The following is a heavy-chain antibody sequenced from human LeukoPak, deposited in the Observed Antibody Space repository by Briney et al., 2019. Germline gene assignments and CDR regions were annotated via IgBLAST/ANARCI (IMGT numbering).Heavy chain of an antibody. CDR1: GGSISSSNW. V-gene: IGHV4-4*02. Sequence: SETLSLTCAVSGGSISSSNWWSWVRQPPGKGLEWIGEIYHSGSTNYNPSLKSRVTISVDKSKNQFSLKLSSVTAADTAVYYCANSEAYFTIFGVAPNWGQGTLVTVSS. D-gene: IGHD3-3*01. CDR3: ANSEAYFTIFGVAPN. J-gene: IGHJ4*02. CDR2: IYHSGST.